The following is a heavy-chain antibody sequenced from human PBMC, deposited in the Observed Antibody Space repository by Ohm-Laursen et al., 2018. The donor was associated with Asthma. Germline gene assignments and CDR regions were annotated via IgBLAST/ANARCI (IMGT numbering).Heavy chain of an antibody. CDR2: IIPIFGTA. CDR3: ARGVPKPGGYYSRFPFDY. V-gene: IGHV1-69*13. CDR1: GGTFSSYA. Sequence: VKISCKASGGTFSSYAISWVRQAPGQGLEWMGGIIPIFGTANYAQKFQGRVTITADESTSTAYMELSSLRSEDTAVYYCARGVPKPGGYYSRFPFDYWGQGTLVTVSS. J-gene: IGHJ4*02. D-gene: IGHD3-22*01.